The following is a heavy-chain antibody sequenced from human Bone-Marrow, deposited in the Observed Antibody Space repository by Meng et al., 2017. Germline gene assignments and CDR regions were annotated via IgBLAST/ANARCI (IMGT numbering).Heavy chain of an antibody. CDR3: AGKTYSSGWGEYFQH. CDR2: IIPIFGTA. D-gene: IGHD6-19*01. J-gene: IGHJ1*01. V-gene: IGHV1-69*05. CDR1: GGTFSSYA. Sequence: QVQLVQSGDEVKKPGSSVKVSCKASGGTFSSYAISWVRQAPGQGLEWMGGIIPIFGTANYAQKFQGRVTITTDESTSTAYMELSSLRSEDTAVYYCAGKTYSSGWGEYFQHWGQGTLVTVSS.